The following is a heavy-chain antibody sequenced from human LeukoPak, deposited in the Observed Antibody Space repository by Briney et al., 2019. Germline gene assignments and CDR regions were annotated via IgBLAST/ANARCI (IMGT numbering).Heavy chain of an antibody. V-gene: IGHV1-2*04. CDR3: ARGGSGGSGSYYSQYFDL. CDR2: INPNSGGT. D-gene: IGHD3-10*01. CDR1: GYTFTGYY. Sequence: ASVKVSCKASGYTFTGYYMHWVRQAPGQGLEWMGWINPNSGGTNYAQKFQGWVTMTRDTSISTAYMELSSLRSEDTAVYYCARGGSGGSGSYYSQYFDLWGRSTLVTVSS. J-gene: IGHJ2*01.